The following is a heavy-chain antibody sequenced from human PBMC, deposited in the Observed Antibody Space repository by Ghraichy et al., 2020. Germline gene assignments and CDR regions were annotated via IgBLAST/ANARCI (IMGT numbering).Heavy chain of an antibody. CDR3: ARDRRYSRGYYEYPYEYCDL. V-gene: IGHV6-1*01. Sequence: SETLSLTCVISGDSLSTNNAAWDWIRLSPLRGLQWLGRTYYRSKWYHDYAKFVSGPVVIEEDTSKNQFSLLLKSVTPEDTAVYYCARDRRYSRGYYEYPYEYCDLWGRGTPVTVPS. J-gene: IGHJ2*01. D-gene: IGHD1-26*01. CDR2: TYYRSKWYH. CDR1: GDSLSTNNAA.